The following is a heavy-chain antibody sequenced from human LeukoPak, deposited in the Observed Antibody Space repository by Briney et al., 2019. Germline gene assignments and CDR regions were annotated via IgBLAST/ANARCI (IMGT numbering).Heavy chain of an antibody. CDR3: ARWEDSSSWYLGWFDP. V-gene: IGHV1-18*01. D-gene: IGHD6-13*01. Sequence: GASVKVSCTASGYTFTSYGISWVRQAPGQGLEWMGWISAYNGNTNYAQKLQGRVTMTTDTSTSTAYMELRSLRSDDTAVYYCARWEDSSSWYLGWFDPWGQGTLVTVSS. CDR2: ISAYNGNT. CDR1: GYTFTSYG. J-gene: IGHJ5*02.